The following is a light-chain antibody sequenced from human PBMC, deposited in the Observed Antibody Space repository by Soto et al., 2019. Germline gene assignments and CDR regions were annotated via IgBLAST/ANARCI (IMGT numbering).Light chain of an antibody. CDR1: SGSIASNY. CDR2: EDN. Sequence: NFMLTQPHSVSESPGKTVTISCTRSSGSIASNYVQWYQQRPGSAPTTVIYEDNQRPSGVPDRFSGSIDSSSNSASFTISGLKTEDEADYYCQSYDSSGAVFGGGTQLTVL. V-gene: IGLV6-57*04. CDR3: QSYDSSGAV. J-gene: IGLJ7*01.